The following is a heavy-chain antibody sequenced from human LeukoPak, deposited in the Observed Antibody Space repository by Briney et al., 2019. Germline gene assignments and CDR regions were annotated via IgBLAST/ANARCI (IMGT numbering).Heavy chain of an antibody. CDR2: INTYSGST. D-gene: IGHD3-10*01. CDR1: GYTFSSYA. Sequence: GASVKVSCKASGYTFSSYAISWVRQAPGQGLEWMGWINTYSGSTNYAQKLQGRVTMTTDTSTSTAYMELRSLRSDDTAVYYCAREVQSMAPGHWGQGTLVTVSS. CDR3: AREVQSMAPGH. J-gene: IGHJ4*02. V-gene: IGHV1-18*01.